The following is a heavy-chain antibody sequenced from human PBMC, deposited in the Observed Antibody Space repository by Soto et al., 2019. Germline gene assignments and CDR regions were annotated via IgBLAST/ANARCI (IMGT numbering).Heavy chain of an antibody. CDR1: GFTFSSYG. D-gene: IGHD3-10*01. CDR3: AKDYYGSGSYYEPPDFDY. J-gene: IGHJ4*02. V-gene: IGHV3-30*18. CDR2: ISYDGSNK. Sequence: GGSLRLSCAASGFTFSSYGMHWVRQAPGKGLEWVAVISYDGSNKYYADSVKGRFTISRDNSKNTLYLQMNSLRAEDTAVYYCAKDYYGSGSYYEPPDFDYWGQGTLVTVSS.